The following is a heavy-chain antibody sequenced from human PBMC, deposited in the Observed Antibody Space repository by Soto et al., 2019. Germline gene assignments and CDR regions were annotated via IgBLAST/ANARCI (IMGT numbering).Heavy chain of an antibody. CDR2: ISGSGGST. D-gene: IGHD6-19*01. Sequence: GGSLRLSCAASGFTFSSYAMSWVRQAPGKGLEWVSAISGSGGSTYYADSVKGRFTISRDNSKNTLYLQMNSLRAEDTAVSYCAKDPVAVAQPPYYYYGMDVWGQGTTVTVSS. CDR1: GFTFSSYA. J-gene: IGHJ6*02. CDR3: AKDPVAVAQPPYYYYGMDV. V-gene: IGHV3-23*01.